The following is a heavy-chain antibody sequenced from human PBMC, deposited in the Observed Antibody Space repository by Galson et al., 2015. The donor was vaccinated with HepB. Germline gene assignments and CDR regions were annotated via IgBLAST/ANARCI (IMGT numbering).Heavy chain of an antibody. CDR2: INAGNGYT. CDR1: GFTFTTYA. Sequence: SVKVSCKAPGFTFTTYAMHWVRQAPGQRLEWMGWINAGNGYTKYSQKLQGRVTITRDSSASTAYMELSSLRSEDTAMYYCARLYSGSYFDYWGQGTLVTVSS. CDR3: ARLYSGSYFDY. V-gene: IGHV1-3*01. J-gene: IGHJ4*02. D-gene: IGHD1-26*01.